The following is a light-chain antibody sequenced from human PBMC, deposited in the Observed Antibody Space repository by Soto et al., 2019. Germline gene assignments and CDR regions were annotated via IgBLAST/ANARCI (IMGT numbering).Light chain of an antibody. Sequence: DIQMTQSPSTLSAAVGDTVRVTYRASQSVSGWLAWYQQKPGEAPKLLIYDASALPRGVPSRFSGSGSGTKFTLTIASLQPDDFATYYCQQYETFSGTFGPGTKVDIK. CDR2: DAS. V-gene: IGKV1-5*01. CDR1: QSVSGW. CDR3: QQYETFSGT. J-gene: IGKJ1*01.